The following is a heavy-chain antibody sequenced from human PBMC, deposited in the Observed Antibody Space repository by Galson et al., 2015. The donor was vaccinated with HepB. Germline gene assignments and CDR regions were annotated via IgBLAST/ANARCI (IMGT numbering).Heavy chain of an antibody. Sequence: SETLSLTCSVSGGSIVSSSHYWGWIRQPPGKGLEWIGRIYYGGSGTTLYNPSLKSRVTISVDPTRHQFSLELRSVTAADTTVYYCARPRYCSSATCTAAFDSWGQGILVTVSS. CDR2: IYYGGSGTT. D-gene: IGHD2-2*01. J-gene: IGHJ4*02. V-gene: IGHV4-39*01. CDR3: ARPRYCSSATCTAAFDS. CDR1: GGSIVSSSHY.